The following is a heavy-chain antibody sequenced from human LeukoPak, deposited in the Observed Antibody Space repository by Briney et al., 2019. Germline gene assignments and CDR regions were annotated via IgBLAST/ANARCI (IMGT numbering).Heavy chain of an antibody. CDR1: GYTFTGYY. V-gene: IGHV1-2*06. Sequence: ASVKVSCKASGYTFTGYYMHWVRQAPGQGLEWMGRINPNSGGTNYAQKLQGRVTMTTDTSTSTAYMELRSLRSDDTAVYYCARVGGGGYYGDYWGQGTLVTASS. CDR2: INPNSGGT. CDR3: ARVGGGGYYGDY. D-gene: IGHD3-10*01. J-gene: IGHJ4*02.